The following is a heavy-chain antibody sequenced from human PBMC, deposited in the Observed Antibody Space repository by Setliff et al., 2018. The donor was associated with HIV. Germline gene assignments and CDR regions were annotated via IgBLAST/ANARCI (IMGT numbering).Heavy chain of an antibody. D-gene: IGHD2-2*01. CDR3: ARSRSTRDAFDI. CDR1: GFTFSSYS. V-gene: IGHV3-48*01. Sequence: GGSLRLSCAASGFTFSSYSMNWVRQAPGKGLEWVSYISSSSSTIYYADSVKGRFTISRDLSKNTLYLQMKSLRADDTAVYYCARSRSTRDAFDIWGQGTMVTVSS. J-gene: IGHJ3*02. CDR2: ISSSSSTI.